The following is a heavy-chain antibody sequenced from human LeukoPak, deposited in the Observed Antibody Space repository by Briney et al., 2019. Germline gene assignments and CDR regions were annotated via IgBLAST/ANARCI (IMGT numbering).Heavy chain of an antibody. CDR1: GFTFSSYE. Sequence: QPGGSLRLSCAASGFTFSSYEMNWVRQAPGKGLEWVSYISSSGSTIYYADSVKGRFTISRDNVKNSLYLQMNSLRAEDTAVYYCARVAESKGYYYYMDVWGKGTTVTISS. J-gene: IGHJ6*03. V-gene: IGHV3-48*03. CDR2: ISSSGSTI. CDR3: ARVAESKGYYYYMDV. D-gene: IGHD3-10*01.